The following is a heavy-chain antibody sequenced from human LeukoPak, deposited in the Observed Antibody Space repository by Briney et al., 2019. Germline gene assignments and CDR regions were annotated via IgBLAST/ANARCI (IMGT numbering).Heavy chain of an antibody. V-gene: IGHV4-34*01. D-gene: IGHD6-19*01. J-gene: IGHJ4*02. Sequence: SETLSLTCAVYGGPNSGYYWSLIRQPPGKGLEWIGEINHSGSTNYNPSLKSRVTISVDTSKNQFSLKLSSVTAADTAVYYCARAYSSGWLRYWGQGTLVTVSS. CDR1: GGPNSGYY. CDR2: INHSGST. CDR3: ARAYSSGWLRY.